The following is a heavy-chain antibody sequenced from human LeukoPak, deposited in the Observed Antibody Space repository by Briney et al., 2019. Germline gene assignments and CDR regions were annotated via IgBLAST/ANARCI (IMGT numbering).Heavy chain of an antibody. CDR1: GDSISSGGYS. V-gene: IGHV4-30-4*07. CDR3: ARVVAAAGNNWFDS. CDR2: IHDSGST. J-gene: IGHJ5*01. D-gene: IGHD6-13*01. Sequence: SETLSLTCAVSGDSISSGGYSWSWIRQTPGKGLEWIAYIHDSGSTYNNPSLKSRLSISIDTSKNQFSLKLNSVTAADTAVYYRARVVAAAGNNWFDSWGQGTLVTVSS.